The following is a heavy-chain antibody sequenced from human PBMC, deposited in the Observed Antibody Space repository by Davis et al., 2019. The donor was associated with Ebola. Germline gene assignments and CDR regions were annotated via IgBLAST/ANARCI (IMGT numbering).Heavy chain of an antibody. CDR3: AREMKAFLLGYFDY. CDR1: GFSFRNYV. J-gene: IGHJ4*02. V-gene: IGHV3-9*01. Sequence: GGSLRLSCVASGFSFRNYVMYWVRQAPGKGLEWVSGMSWKNDLIAYADSVRGRFTISRDNSKNALFLQMNSLSAEDTAVYYCAREMKAFLLGYFDYWGQGTLVTVSS. CDR2: MSWKNDLI. D-gene: IGHD5-24*01.